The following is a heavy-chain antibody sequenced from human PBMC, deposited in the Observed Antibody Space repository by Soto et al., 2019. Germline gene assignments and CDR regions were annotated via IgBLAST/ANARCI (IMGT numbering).Heavy chain of an antibody. D-gene: IGHD1-26*01. J-gene: IGHJ6*02. CDR2: IIPIFGTA. CDR1: GGTFSSYA. Sequence: SVKVSCKASGGTFSSYAISWVRQAPGQGPEWMGGIIPIFGTANYAQKFQGRVTITADESTSTAYMELSSLRSEDTAVYYCARCLRREGWVGYYGMDVWGQGTTVTVSS. V-gene: IGHV1-69*13. CDR3: ARCLRREGWVGYYGMDV.